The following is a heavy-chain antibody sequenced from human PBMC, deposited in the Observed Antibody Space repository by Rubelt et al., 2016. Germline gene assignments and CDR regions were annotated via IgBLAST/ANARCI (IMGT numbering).Heavy chain of an antibody. CDR3: ALRFGELLPFDY. CDR2: INHSGST. D-gene: IGHD3-10*01. J-gene: IGHJ4*02. Sequence: GLEWIGEINHSGSTNYNPSLKSRVTISVDTSKNQFSLKLSSVTAADTAVYYCALRFGELLPFDYWGQGTLVTVSS. V-gene: IGHV4-34*01.